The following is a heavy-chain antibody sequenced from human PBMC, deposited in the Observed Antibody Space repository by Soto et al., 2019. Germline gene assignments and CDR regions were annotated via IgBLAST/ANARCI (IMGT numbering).Heavy chain of an antibody. Sequence: XGSLRLSCAASGFTFSSYAMSWVRQAPGKGLEWVSAISGSGGSTYYADSVKGRFTISRDNSKNTLYLQMNSLRAEDTAVYYCAKDLTGRPSYYGMDAWGQGTTVTVSS. D-gene: IGHD2-8*02. CDR2: ISGSGGST. CDR1: GFTFSSYA. V-gene: IGHV3-23*01. CDR3: AKDLTGRPSYYGMDA. J-gene: IGHJ6*02.